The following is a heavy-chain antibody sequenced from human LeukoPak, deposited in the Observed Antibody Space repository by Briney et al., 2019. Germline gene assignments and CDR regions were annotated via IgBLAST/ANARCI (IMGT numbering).Heavy chain of an antibody. CDR1: GGTFSSYA. J-gene: IGHJ5*02. D-gene: IGHD6-6*01. CDR3: ARGPQTSSTYNWFDP. V-gene: IGHV1-8*03. CDR2: MNPNSGNT. Sequence: ASVKVSCKASGGTFSSYAINWVRQATGQGLEWMGWMNPNSGNTGYAQKFQGRVTITRNTSISTAYMELSSLRSEDTAVYYCARGPQTSSTYNWFDPWGQGTLVTVSS.